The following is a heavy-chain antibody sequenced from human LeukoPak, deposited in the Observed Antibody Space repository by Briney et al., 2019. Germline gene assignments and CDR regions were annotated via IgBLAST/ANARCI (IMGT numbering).Heavy chain of an antibody. V-gene: IGHV3-48*03. Sequence: GGSLRLSCAASGFTFSSYEMNWVRQAPGKGLEWASYISTSGSDIKYADSVKGRFTISRDNAKNSLYLQMNSLRAEDTAVYYCSTVRSGTYWGQGTLVTVSS. CDR3: STVRSGTY. J-gene: IGHJ4*02. CDR2: ISTSGSDI. CDR1: GFTFSSYE.